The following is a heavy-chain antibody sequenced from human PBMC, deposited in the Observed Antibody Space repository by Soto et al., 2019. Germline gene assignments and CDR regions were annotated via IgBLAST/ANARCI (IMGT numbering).Heavy chain of an antibody. V-gene: IGHV4-59*06. CDR1: DGSISSYC. CDR3: ARSFYTSASHPYYLDY. Sequence: PSETLSLTCTVADGSISSYCGSCIRQPTGKGLEWIGYIYYSGSTYYNPSLKSRVTISVDTSKNQFSPKLSSVTAADTAVYYCARSFYTSASHPYYLDYWGQGTLVTVSS. J-gene: IGHJ4*02. CDR2: IYYSGST. D-gene: IGHD3-10*01.